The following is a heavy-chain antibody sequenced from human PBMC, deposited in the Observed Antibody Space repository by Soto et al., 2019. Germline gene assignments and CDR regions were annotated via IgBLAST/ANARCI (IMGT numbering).Heavy chain of an antibody. Sequence: PSQTLSLTCAISGDSVPSNSAAWNWIRQSPSRGLEWLGRTYYRSKWYNDYAVSVKSRITITPDTSKNQFSLQLNSVTAEDTAVYYCARPAGRYFDWHPYGFDPWGQGTLVTVSS. CDR3: ARPAGRYFDWHPYGFDP. D-gene: IGHD3-9*01. CDR1: GDSVPSNSAA. V-gene: IGHV6-1*01. CDR2: TYYRSKWYN. J-gene: IGHJ5*02.